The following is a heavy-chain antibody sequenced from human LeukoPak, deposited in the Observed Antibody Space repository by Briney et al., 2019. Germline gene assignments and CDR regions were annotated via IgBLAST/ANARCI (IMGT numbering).Heavy chain of an antibody. CDR2: IYTSGST. CDR3: ARMGKSGYVGY. CDR1: GFSISSYY. Sequence: SETLSLTCTGSGFSISSYYWSWIRHPAGKGLEWIGRIYTSGSTNYNPSLKSRVTMSVDTSKDQFSLKLSSVTAADTAVYYCARMGKSGYVGYWGQGTLVTVSS. D-gene: IGHD5-12*01. V-gene: IGHV4-4*07. J-gene: IGHJ4*02.